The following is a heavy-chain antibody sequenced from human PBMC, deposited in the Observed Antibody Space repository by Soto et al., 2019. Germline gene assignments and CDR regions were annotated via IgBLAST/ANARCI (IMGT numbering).Heavy chain of an antibody. Sequence: QVQLVQSEAELRKPGASVKVSCKASGYSFSYYGISWVRQAPGQGLEWMGWINPYNGNRNYAQKFEDRVTMTTATSTNTFYMELRSLKSDTTAIYYSAGYRLRGYDNSGFYSWGQGTLVTVSS. CDR1: GYSFSYYG. D-gene: IGHD3-22*01. CDR2: INPYNGNR. V-gene: IGHV1-18*01. J-gene: IGHJ4*02. CDR3: AGYRLRGYDNSGFYS.